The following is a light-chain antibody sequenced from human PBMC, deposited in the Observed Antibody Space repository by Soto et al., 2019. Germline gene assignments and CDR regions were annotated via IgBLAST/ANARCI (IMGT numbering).Light chain of an antibody. CDR3: QQTNTFLPLT. J-gene: IGKJ4*01. Sequence: DIQMTQSPSSVSASVGDRVTITCRASQGISNWLAWYQQQPGKAPKLLIYGASSLQSGVPSRFSGGGSGTHFTLILSSLQPEDFATYYCQQTNTFLPLTFGRGPKVEI. CDR1: QGISNW. V-gene: IGKV1-12*01. CDR2: GAS.